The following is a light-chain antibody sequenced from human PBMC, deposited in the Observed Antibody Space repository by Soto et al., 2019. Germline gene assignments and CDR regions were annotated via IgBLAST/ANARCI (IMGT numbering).Light chain of an antibody. J-gene: IGKJ1*01. V-gene: IGKV1-8*01. Sequence: AIRMTQSPSSFSASTGDRVTITCRASQGISSYLASYQQKPGKAPKLLIYAASTLQSGVPSRFSGSGSGTDFTLTISCLQSEDFATYYCQQYYSYPLAFGQGTKVEIK. CDR2: AAS. CDR3: QQYYSYPLA. CDR1: QGISSY.